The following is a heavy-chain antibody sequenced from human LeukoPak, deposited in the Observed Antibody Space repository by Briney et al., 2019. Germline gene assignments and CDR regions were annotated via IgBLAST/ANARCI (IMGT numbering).Heavy chain of an antibody. V-gene: IGHV3-48*03. CDR3: ARSTILNAFDS. CDR2: ISRSGSYT. CDR1: GFSFSTYE. J-gene: IGHJ4*02. D-gene: IGHD1-26*01. Sequence: GGPLRLSCAASGFSFSTYEMNWVRQAPGKGLEWVSYISRSGSYTYYAASVKGRFTISRDDAKSSLYLQMNSLRAEDTALYFCARSTILNAFDSWGQGILVTVSS.